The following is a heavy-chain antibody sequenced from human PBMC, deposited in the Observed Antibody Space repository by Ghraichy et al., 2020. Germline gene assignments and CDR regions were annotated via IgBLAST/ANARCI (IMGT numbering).Heavy chain of an antibody. CDR1: GGSISSSSYY. CDR3: ARRGIAAAGGREDAFDI. D-gene: IGHD6-13*01. Sequence: SQTLSLTCTVSGGSISSSSYYWGWIRQPPGKGLEWIGSIYYSGSTYYNPSLKSRVTISVDTSKNQFSLKLSSVTAADTAVYYCARRGIAAAGGREDAFDIWGQGTMVTVSS. V-gene: IGHV4-39*01. J-gene: IGHJ3*02. CDR2: IYYSGST.